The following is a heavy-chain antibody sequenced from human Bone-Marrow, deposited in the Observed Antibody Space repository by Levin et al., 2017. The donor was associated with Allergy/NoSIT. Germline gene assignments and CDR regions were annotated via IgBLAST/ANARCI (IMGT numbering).Heavy chain of an antibody. CDR2: TSHDGGTK. CDR3: ARDSSSSYYGGFDN. CDR1: RFTFHNYA. Sequence: GGSLRLSCAASRFTFHNYAMHWVRQPPGKGLEWVAVTSHDGGTKYYADSVKGRFALSRDNSKNTVYLQMSGLRAEDTAMYYCARDSSSSYYGGFDNWGQGTLVTVSS. J-gene: IGHJ4*02. D-gene: IGHD6-13*01. V-gene: IGHV3-30*15.